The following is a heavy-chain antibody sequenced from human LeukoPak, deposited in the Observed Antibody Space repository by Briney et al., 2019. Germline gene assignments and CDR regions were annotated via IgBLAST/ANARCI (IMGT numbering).Heavy chain of an antibody. D-gene: IGHD5-12*01. CDR1: GGSIRSYY. Sequence: SETLSLTCTVSGGSIRSYYWNWIRQPPGKGLEWIGYMYDSGDTNYNPSLKSRVTISVDASKNRFSLRLRSVTAADTAVYYCTRGQTFGGYDFQKVPDSWGQGTLVTVSS. CDR3: TRGQTFGGYDFQKVPDS. CDR2: MYDSGDT. J-gene: IGHJ4*02. V-gene: IGHV4-59*01.